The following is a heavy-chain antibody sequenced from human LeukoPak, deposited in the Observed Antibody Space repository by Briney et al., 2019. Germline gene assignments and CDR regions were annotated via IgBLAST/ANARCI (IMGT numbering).Heavy chain of an antibody. V-gene: IGHV1-2*02. CDR1: GYTFTGYY. CDR2: INPNSGGT. J-gene: IGHJ6*02. CDR3: ARDQPKSGWYYYYYGMDV. D-gene: IGHD6-19*01. Sequence: ASVKVSCKASGYTFTGYYRHWVRQAPGQGLEWMGWINPNSGGTNYAQKFQGRVTMPRDTSISTAYMELSRLRSDDTAVYYCARDQPKSGWYYYYYGMDVWGQGTTVTVSS.